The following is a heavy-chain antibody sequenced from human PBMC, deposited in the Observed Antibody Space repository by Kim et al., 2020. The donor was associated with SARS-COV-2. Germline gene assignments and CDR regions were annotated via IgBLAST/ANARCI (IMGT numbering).Heavy chain of an antibody. V-gene: IGHV3-23*01. J-gene: IGHJ2*01. Sequence: RFTISRDNAKNTLYLQRNSLRAEDTAVYYCAKDAARVDSSGYYYVWYFDLWGRGTLVTVSS. D-gene: IGHD3-22*01. CDR3: AKDAARVDSSGYYYVWYFDL.